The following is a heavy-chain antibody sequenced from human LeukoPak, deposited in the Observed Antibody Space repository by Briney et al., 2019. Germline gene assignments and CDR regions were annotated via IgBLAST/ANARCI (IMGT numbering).Heavy chain of an antibody. CDR1: GGSISSYY. J-gene: IGHJ4*02. CDR2: IYYSGST. D-gene: IGHD2-2*01. Sequence: PSETLSLTCTVSGGSISSYYWSWIRQPPGKGLEWIWYIYYSGSTNYNPSLKSRVTISVDTSKNQFSLKLSSVTAADTAVYYCATSRALVVPAARGFDYWGQGTLVTVSS. CDR3: ATSRALVVPAARGFDY. V-gene: IGHV4-59*01.